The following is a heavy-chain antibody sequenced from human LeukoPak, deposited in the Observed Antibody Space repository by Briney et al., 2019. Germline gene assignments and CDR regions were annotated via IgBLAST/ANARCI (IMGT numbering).Heavy chain of an antibody. V-gene: IGHV4-61*02. D-gene: IGHD6-6*01. CDR1: GGSISSGSYY. CDR2: IYTSGST. J-gene: IGHJ4*02. CDR3: ARGIAARPGHFDY. Sequence: SETLSLTCTVSGGSISSGSYYWSWIRQPAGKGLEWIGRIYTSGSTNYNPSLKSRVTISVDTSKNQFSLKLSSVTAADTTVYYCARGIAARPGHFDYWGQGTLVTVSS.